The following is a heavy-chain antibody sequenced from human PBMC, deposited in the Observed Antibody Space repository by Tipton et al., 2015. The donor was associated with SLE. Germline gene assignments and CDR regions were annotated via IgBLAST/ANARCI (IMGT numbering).Heavy chain of an antibody. CDR2: IYYSGST. D-gene: IGHD3-22*01. CDR1: GGSFSGYY. J-gene: IGHJ4*02. V-gene: IGHV4-31*11. CDR3: ARSAYYYDSSGYYY. Sequence: TLSLTCAVYGGSFSGYYWSWIRQHPGKGLEWIGYIYYSGSTYYNPSLKSRVTISVDTSKNQFSLKLSSVTAADTAVYYCARSAYYYDSSGYYYWGQGTLVTVSS.